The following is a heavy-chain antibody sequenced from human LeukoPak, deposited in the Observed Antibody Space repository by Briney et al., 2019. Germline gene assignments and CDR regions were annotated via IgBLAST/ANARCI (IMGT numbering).Heavy chain of an antibody. J-gene: IGHJ3*02. CDR3: ARHQDIVVVPAAPRVGAFDI. Sequence: SETLSLTCTVSGGSISSSSYYWGWIRQPPGKGLEWIGSIYYSGSTYYNPSLKSRVTISVDTSKNQFSLKLSSVTAADTAVYNCARHQDIVVVPAAPRVGAFDIWGQGTMVTVSS. CDR2: IYYSGST. D-gene: IGHD2-2*01. CDR1: GGSISSSSYY. V-gene: IGHV4-39*01.